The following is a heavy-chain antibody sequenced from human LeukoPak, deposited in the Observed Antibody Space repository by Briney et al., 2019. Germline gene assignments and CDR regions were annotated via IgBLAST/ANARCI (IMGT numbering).Heavy chain of an antibody. J-gene: IGHJ6*03. CDR3: ARKAWDYYYMDV. V-gene: IGHV5-51*01. CDR1: GYTFTRNA. D-gene: IGHD7-27*01. Sequence: GESLKISCKASGYTFTRNAIGWVRQMPGKGLEWLGFIYPGDSDTRYSPSFQGQVTISADKSITTAYLQWSSLKASDTAIYYCARKAWDYYYMDVWGKGTMVTVSS. CDR2: IYPGDSDT.